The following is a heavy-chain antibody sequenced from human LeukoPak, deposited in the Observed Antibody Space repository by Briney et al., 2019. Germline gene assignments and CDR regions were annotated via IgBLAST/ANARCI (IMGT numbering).Heavy chain of an antibody. CDR3: ARVLSLCYFDY. CDR1: GFTFSSYE. CDR2: ISSSGSTI. V-gene: IGHV3-48*03. D-gene: IGHD2-2*01. Sequence: GGSLRPSRAASGFTFSSYEMNWVRQAPGKGLEWVSYISSSGSTIYYADSVKGRFTISRDNAKNSLYLQMNSLRAEDTAVYYCARVLSLCYFDYWGQGTLVTVFS. J-gene: IGHJ4*02.